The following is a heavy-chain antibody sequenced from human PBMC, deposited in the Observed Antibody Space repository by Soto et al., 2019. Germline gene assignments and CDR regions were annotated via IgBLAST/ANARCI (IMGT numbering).Heavy chain of an antibody. CDR3: ARDLLPTFATEDYFYNAMDV. CDR2: ITSRATTI. J-gene: IGHJ6*02. CDR1: GFALSDYY. Sequence: QVLLVESGGGLVKPGGSLRLSCAGSGFALSDYYMNWIRQAPGKGLEWVAYITSRATTIFYADPVKGRFTISRDNVKTSLYLQMSRLTAEDTAVYYCARDLLPTFATEDYFYNAMDVWGQGTTVTVSS. V-gene: IGHV3-11*01. D-gene: IGHD3-10*02.